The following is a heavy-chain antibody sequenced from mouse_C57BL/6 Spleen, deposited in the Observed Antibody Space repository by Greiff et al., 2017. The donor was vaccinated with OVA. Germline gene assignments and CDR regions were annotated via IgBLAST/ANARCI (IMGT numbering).Heavy chain of an antibody. CDR2: IDPEDGDT. V-gene: IGHV14-1*01. D-gene: IGHD6-5*01. CDR1: GFNITDYY. Sequence: VQLQQSGAELVRPGASVKLSCTASGFNITDYYMHWVKQRPEQGLEWIGRIDPEDGDTEYAPKFQGKATMTADTSSNTAYLQLSSLTSEDTAVYYCTAYVYAMEYWGQGASVTVAS. J-gene: IGHJ4*01. CDR3: TAYVYAMEY.